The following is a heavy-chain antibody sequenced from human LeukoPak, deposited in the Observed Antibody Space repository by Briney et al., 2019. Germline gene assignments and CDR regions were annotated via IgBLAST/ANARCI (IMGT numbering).Heavy chain of an antibody. CDR3: ARGCSGGSCYSSPAEYFQH. CDR1: GYTFTSYG. J-gene: IGHJ1*01. V-gene: IGHV1-18*01. Sequence: ASVKVSCKASGYTFTSYGISWVRQAPGQGLEWMGWMSAYNGNTNYAQKLQGRVTMTTDTSTSTAYTELRSLRSDDTAVYYCARGCSGGSCYSSPAEYFQHWGQGTLVTVSS. CDR2: MSAYNGNT. D-gene: IGHD2-15*01.